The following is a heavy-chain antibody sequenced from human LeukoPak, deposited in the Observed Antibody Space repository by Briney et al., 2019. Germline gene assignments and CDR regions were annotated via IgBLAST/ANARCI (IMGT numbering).Heavy chain of an antibody. D-gene: IGHD6-13*01. V-gene: IGHV4-39*07. CDR2: IYYSGTT. Sequence: SETLSLTCTVSGGSISSSSYYWGWIRRPPGKGLEWIGSIYYSGTTYYNPSLKSRVTISLDTSKNQFSLKLSSVTAADTAVYYCARDAYRSIAAAGTDYWGQGTLVTVSS. J-gene: IGHJ4*02. CDR3: ARDAYRSIAAAGTDY. CDR1: GGSISSSSYY.